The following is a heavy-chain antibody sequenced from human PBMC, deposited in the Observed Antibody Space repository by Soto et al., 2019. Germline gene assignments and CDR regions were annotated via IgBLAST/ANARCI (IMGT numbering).Heavy chain of an antibody. Sequence: EVQLLESGGGLVQPGGSLRLSCAASGFTFNTFEMSWVRQAPGRGLEWVSFISTASSRAYYADAVKGRFTISRDNSKHXXXXQMNSLTADXXAVYACVKGGWLDFWGQGTLVTVSS. D-gene: IGHD3-16*01. CDR2: ISTASSRA. V-gene: IGHV3-23*01. J-gene: IGHJ5*01. CDR1: GFTFNTFE. CDR3: VKGGWLDF.